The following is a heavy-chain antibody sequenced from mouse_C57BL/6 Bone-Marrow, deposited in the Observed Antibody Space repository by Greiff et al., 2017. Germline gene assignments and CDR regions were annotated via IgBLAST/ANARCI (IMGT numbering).Heavy chain of an antibody. D-gene: IGHD5-1*01. Sequence: VQLQQSGAELVKPGASVKLSCTASGYTFTTYPIAWLKQTHGKSLEWIGNFHPYNDDTKYHEKFKGKATLTVEKSSNTVYLELSRVTSDDAAVYYCARSSTFFYYFDYGGQGTTRTVSS. CDR1: GYTFTTYP. V-gene: IGHV1-47*01. CDR3: ARSSTFFYYFDY. J-gene: IGHJ2*01. CDR2: FHPYNDDT.